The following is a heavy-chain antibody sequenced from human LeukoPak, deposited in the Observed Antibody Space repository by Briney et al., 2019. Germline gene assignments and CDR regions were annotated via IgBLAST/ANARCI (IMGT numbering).Heavy chain of an antibody. CDR3: ARRAGFCSGGTCYHFDY. J-gene: IGHJ4*02. D-gene: IGHD2-15*01. Sequence: SETLSLTCTVSGGSISSYYWGWIRQPPGKGLEWIGNIYYSGNTYYNPSLKSRVTISVDTSKNQFSLKLSSVTAADTAVYYCARRAGFCSGGTCYHFDYWGQGTLVTVSS. CDR2: IYYSGNT. V-gene: IGHV4-39*01. CDR1: GGSISSYY.